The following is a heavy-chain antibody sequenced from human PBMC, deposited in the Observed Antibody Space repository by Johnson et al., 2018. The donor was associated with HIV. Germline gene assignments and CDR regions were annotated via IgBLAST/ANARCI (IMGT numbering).Heavy chain of an antibody. V-gene: IGHV3-33*08. CDR1: GFTFSNAW. D-gene: IGHD3-3*01. Sequence: QVQLVESGGGLVQPGGSLRLSCAASGFTFSNAWMSWVRQAPGKGLEWVAVIWYDGSNRYYADSVKGRFTISRDNSKNTLYLQMNSLRAEDTAVYYCARAITIVGVGGACDIWGQGTMVTVSS. CDR3: ARAITIVGVGGACDI. CDR2: IWYDGSNR. J-gene: IGHJ3*02.